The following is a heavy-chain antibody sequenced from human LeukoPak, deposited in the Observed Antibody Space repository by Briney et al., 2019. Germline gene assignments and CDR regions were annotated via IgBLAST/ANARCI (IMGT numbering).Heavy chain of an antibody. CDR2: IYYSGST. J-gene: IGHJ6*03. V-gene: IGHV4-59*01. D-gene: IGHD3-22*01. CDR3: ARSSEGRYYYDSSGYSYYYYYMDV. Sequence: PSETLSLTCTVSGGSISSYYWSWIRQPSGKGLEWIGYIYYSGSTNYNPSLKSRVTISVDTSKNQFSLKLNSVTAADTAVYYCARSSEGRYYYDSSGYSYYYYYMDVWGKGTTVTISS. CDR1: GGSISSYY.